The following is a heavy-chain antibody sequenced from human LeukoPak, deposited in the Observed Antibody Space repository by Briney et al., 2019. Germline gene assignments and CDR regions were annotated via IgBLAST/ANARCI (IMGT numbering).Heavy chain of an antibody. CDR1: GGSISSYY. V-gene: IGHV4-59*01. CDR2: IYYSGST. Sequence: PSETLSLTCTVSGGSISSYYWSWIRQPPGKGLEWIGYIYYSGSTNYNPSLKSRVTISVDTSKNQFSLKLSSVTAADTAVYYCVRGDSSVGRRAFDIWGQGTMVTVSS. D-gene: IGHD3-22*01. CDR3: VRGDSSVGRRAFDI. J-gene: IGHJ3*02.